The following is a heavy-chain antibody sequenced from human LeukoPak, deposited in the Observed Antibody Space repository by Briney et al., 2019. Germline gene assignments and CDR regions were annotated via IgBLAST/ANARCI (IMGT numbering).Heavy chain of an antibody. D-gene: IGHD4-17*01. J-gene: IGHJ4*02. CDR3: ARGQGTVTTH. CDR2: INHSGIT. V-gene: IGHV4-34*01. CDR1: GGSFSGYY. Sequence: SETLSLTCAVYGGSFSGYYWSWIRQPPGKGLEWIGEINHSGITNYNPSLKSRVTISVDTSKNQFSLKLSSVTAADTAVYYCARGQGTVTTHWGQGTLVTVSS.